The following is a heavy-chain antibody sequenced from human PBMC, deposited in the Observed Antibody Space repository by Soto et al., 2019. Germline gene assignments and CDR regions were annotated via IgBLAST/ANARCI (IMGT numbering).Heavy chain of an antibody. CDR3: VRTGYSRGWYLDY. Sequence: SETLSLTCAVSSGFISSSNWWSWVRQPPGKGLEWIGEIYHSGSTNYNPSLKSRVTISVDKSKNQFSLKLSSVTAADTAVYYCVRTGYSRGWYLDYWGQGTLVTVSS. V-gene: IGHV4-4*02. CDR2: IYHSGST. CDR1: SGFISSSNW. J-gene: IGHJ4*02. D-gene: IGHD6-19*01.